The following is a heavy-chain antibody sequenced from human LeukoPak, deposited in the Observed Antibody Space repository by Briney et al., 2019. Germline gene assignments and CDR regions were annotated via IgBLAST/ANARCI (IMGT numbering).Heavy chain of an antibody. D-gene: IGHD2-2*01. CDR3: ARGGQVAPQPGNWFDP. CDR1: GYTFIGNY. J-gene: IGHJ5*02. Sequence: ASVKVSCKAYGYTFIGNYLNWVGQAPGQGLEGVGIINPSGGSPSYAQKFQGRVTMTSDMSTSTVYMTLSSLKSEDTAVYYCARGGQVAPQPGNWFDPWGQGTLVTVSS. V-gene: IGHV1-46*01. CDR2: INPSGGSP.